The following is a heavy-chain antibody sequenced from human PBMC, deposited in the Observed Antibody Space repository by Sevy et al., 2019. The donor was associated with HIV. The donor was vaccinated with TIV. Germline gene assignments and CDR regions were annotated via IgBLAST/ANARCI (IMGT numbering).Heavy chain of an antibody. CDR1: GCTFSSYG. CDR3: ARGGGNGWYYFDY. Sequence: ASVKVSCKASGCTFSSYGISWVRQAPGQGLEWMGGIIPILGTVNYAQKFQGRVTMTADESTKTAYMELSRLRSEDTAVYYCARGGGNGWYYFDYWGQGTLVTVSS. J-gene: IGHJ4*02. V-gene: IGHV1-69*13. D-gene: IGHD6-19*01. CDR2: IIPILGTV.